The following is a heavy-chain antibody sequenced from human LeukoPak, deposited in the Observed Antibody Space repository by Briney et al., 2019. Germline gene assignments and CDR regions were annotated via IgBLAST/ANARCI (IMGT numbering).Heavy chain of an antibody. D-gene: IGHD2-2*01. CDR3: ARMTYLWGCSSNSCLTPFDY. J-gene: IGHJ4*02. V-gene: IGHV3-7*01. CDR1: GFTFSSYW. Sequence: GGSLRLSCAASGFTFSSYWMSWVRQAPGKGLEWVANIKQDGSEKYYVDSVKGRFTISRDNAKNSLYLQMNSLRAEDTAVYYCARMTYLWGCSSNSCLTPFDYWGQGTLVTVSS. CDR2: IKQDGSEK.